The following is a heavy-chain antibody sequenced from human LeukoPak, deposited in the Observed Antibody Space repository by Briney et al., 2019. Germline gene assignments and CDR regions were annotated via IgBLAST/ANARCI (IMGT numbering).Heavy chain of an antibody. J-gene: IGHJ6*02. Sequence: PGGSLRLSCAASGFTFSSYDMHWVRQATGKGLEWVSAIGTAGDTYYPGSVKGRFTISRENAKNSLYLQMNSLRAGDTAVYYCARAGSIAAAGSNYYYGMDVWGQGTTVTVSS. CDR2: IGTAGDT. D-gene: IGHD6-13*01. V-gene: IGHV3-13*01. CDR3: ARAGSIAAAGSNYYYGMDV. CDR1: GFTFSSYD.